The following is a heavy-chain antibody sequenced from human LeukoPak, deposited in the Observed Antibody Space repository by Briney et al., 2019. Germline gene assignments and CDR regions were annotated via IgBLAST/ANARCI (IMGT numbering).Heavy chain of an antibody. J-gene: IGHJ6*04. Sequence: GASVKVSCKVSGYTLTELSMHWVRQAPGKGLEWMGGFDPEDGETIYAQKFQGRVTITADESTSTAYMELSSLRSEDTAVYYCATSPLYYDILTGKEMDVWGKGTTVTVSS. V-gene: IGHV1-24*01. D-gene: IGHD3-9*01. CDR2: FDPEDGET. CDR3: ATSPLYYDILTGKEMDV. CDR1: GYTLTELS.